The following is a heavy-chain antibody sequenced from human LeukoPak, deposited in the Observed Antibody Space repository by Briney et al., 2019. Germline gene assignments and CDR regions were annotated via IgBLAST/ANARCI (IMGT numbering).Heavy chain of an antibody. V-gene: IGHV4-30-4*08. Sequence: SETLSLTCTVSGGSISSGDYYWSWIRQPPGKGLEWIGYIYYSGSTYYNPSLKSRVTISVDTSKNQFSLKLSSVTAADTAVYYCTRVPNYYGSGYYYYMDVWGKGTTVTVSS. CDR3: TRVPNYYGSGYYYYMDV. D-gene: IGHD3-10*01. J-gene: IGHJ6*03. CDR2: IYYSGST. CDR1: GGSISSGDYY.